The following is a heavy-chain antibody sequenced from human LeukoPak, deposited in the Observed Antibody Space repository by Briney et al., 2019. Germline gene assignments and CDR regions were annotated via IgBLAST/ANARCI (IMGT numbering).Heavy chain of an antibody. Sequence: SETLSLTCAVHGGSFSDDYWSWTRQPPGKGLEWIGEINHSGSTHYNPSLKSRVTISVDTSKNQFSLNLTSVTAADTAVYSCAGEIHEYGGNPPPYYFDYWGQGTLVTVSS. D-gene: IGHD4-23*01. J-gene: IGHJ4*02. V-gene: IGHV4-34*01. CDR3: AGEIHEYGGNPPPYYFDY. CDR1: GGSFSDDY. CDR2: INHSGST.